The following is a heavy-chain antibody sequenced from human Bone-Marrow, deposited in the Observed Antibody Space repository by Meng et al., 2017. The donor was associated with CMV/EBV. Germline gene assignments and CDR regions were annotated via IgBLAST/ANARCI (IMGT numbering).Heavy chain of an antibody. V-gene: IGHV4-4*02. CDR1: GGSSRSSNW. Sequence: VAGGSSRSSNWWRWVSQPPGKGLEWIGEISHSGSTNYNPSLKSRVTISVDKSKNQFSLKMSSVTAADTAVYYCVRDEQQLVRGFDYWGQGTLVTVSS. CDR3: VRDEQQLVRGFDY. D-gene: IGHD6-13*01. CDR2: ISHSGST. J-gene: IGHJ4*02.